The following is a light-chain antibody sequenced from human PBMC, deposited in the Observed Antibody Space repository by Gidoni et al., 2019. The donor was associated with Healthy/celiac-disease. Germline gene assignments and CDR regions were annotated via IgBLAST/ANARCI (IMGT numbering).Light chain of an antibody. Sequence: QSVLTQPPSVSGAPGQMVTISCTGSSSHIGAGYDVHWYQPLPGTAPKHLIYGNSNRPSGVPDRFSGSKSGTSASLAITGLQAEDEADYYCQSYDSSLSGFHVVFGGGTKLTVL. V-gene: IGLV1-40*01. CDR1: SSHIGAGYD. CDR2: GNS. J-gene: IGLJ2*01. CDR3: QSYDSSLSGFHVV.